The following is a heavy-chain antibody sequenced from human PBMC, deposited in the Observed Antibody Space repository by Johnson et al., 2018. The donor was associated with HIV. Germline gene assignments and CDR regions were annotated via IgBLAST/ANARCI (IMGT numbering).Heavy chain of an antibody. J-gene: IGHJ3*02. Sequence: VQLVESGGGLVQPGGSLRLSCAASGFTFSSYDIHWVRQATGKGLESVSPIGPAADTYYPGSVKGRFTVSRENAKNSLYLQMNSLRAGDTAVFYCARDDGGGGDAFDIWGQGTMVTVSS. CDR3: ARDDGGGGDAFDI. CDR2: IGPAADT. V-gene: IGHV3-13*01. D-gene: IGHD2-15*01. CDR1: GFTFSSYD.